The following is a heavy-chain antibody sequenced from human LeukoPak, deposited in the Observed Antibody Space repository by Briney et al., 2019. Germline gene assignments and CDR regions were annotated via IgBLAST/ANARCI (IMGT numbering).Heavy chain of an antibody. CDR3: ARCMGHCSSTSWDNDY. D-gene: IGHD2-2*01. J-gene: IGHJ4*02. Sequence: SVKVSCKASGGTFSSYAISWVRQAPGQGLEWMGGIIPIFGTANYAQKFQGRVTITADESTSTAYMELSSLRSEDTAVYYCARCMGHCSSTSWDNDYWGQGTLVTVSS. CDR1: GGTFSSYA. CDR2: IIPIFGTA. V-gene: IGHV1-69*13.